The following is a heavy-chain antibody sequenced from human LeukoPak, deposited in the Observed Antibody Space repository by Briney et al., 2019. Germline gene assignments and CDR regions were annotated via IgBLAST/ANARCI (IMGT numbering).Heavy chain of an antibody. CDR2: IYYSGST. CDR3: ARQANPGDLDY. D-gene: IGHD7-27*01. CDR1: GGSISSSSYY. V-gene: IGHV4-39*01. Sequence: SETLSLTCTVSGGSISSSSYYWGWIRQPPGKGLEWIGSIYYSGSTYYNPSLKSRVTISVDTSKNQFSLKLSFVTAADTAVYYCARQANPGDLDYWGQGTLVTVSS. J-gene: IGHJ4*02.